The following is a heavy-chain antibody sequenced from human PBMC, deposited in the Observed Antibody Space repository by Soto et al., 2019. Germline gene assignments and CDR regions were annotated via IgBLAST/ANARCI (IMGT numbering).Heavy chain of an antibody. CDR2: IYYSGST. CDR3: ARRAYYYSSGYYAFDI. J-gene: IGHJ3*02. D-gene: IGHD3-22*01. Sequence: KPSETLSLTCTVSGGSISSDYWSWIRQPPGKGLEWIGYIYYSGSTNYNPSLKSRVTISVDTSKNQFSLKLSSVTAADTAVSHCARRAYYYSSGYYAFDIWGQGTMVTVSS. CDR1: GGSISSDY. V-gene: IGHV4-59*01.